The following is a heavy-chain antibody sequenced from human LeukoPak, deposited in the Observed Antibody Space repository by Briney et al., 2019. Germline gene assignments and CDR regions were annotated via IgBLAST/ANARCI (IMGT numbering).Heavy chain of an antibody. V-gene: IGHV3-7*01. CDR2: IKQDGSEK. Sequence: GGSLRLSCAASGFTFSSYAMSWVRQAPGKGLEWVAKIKQDGSEKDYVDSVKGRFTLSRDNAKNSLYLQMNSLRVEDTAVYYCARGPTRANSSDYWGQGTLVTVSS. D-gene: IGHD2/OR15-2a*01. J-gene: IGHJ4*02. CDR1: GFTFSSYA. CDR3: ARGPTRANSSDY.